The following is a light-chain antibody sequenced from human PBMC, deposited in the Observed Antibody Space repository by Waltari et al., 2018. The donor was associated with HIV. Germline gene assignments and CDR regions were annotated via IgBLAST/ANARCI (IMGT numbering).Light chain of an antibody. J-gene: IGKJ1*01. CDR2: WAP. CDR1: QSVLLNSNKKDY. V-gene: IGKV4-1*01. CDR3: QQYFSSPT. Sequence: DIVMTQFPDSLAVSLGERATINCKSRQSVLLNSNKKDYLAWYQQRPGQPPKLIIYWAPARKSGVPDLFSGSGSGAEFTLSISDFQAEDVAVYFCQQYFSSPTFGQGTRVEIK.